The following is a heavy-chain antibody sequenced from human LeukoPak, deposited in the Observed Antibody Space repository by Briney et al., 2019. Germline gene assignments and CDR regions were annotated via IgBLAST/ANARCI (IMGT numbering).Heavy chain of an antibody. CDR1: GGSITGSTYY. D-gene: IGHD3-22*01. CDR2: VIHSGTT. V-gene: IGHV4-39*01. Sequence: SETLSLTCTVSGGSITGSTYYWGWIRQPPGKGLEWIVSVIHSGTTYYNPSLRSRVTVSMDTSKKQFSLRLSSVTAADTAVYYCARHDYDSSGHRRDYYFDYWSQGTLVTVSS. CDR3: ARHDYDSSGHRRDYYFDY. J-gene: IGHJ4*02.